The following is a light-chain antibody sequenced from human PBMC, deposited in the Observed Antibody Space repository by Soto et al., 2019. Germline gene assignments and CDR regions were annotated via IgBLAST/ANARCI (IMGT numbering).Light chain of an antibody. CDR3: QQYGSSFPT. V-gene: IGKV3-20*01. CDR1: QSVSSSY. Sequence: EIVLTQSPGTLSLSPGERATLSCRASQSVSSSYLAWYQQKPGQAPRLLIYDASSRATGIPDRFSGSGSGTDFVLTISRLEPEDFAVYYCQQYGSSFPTFGQGTRLEIK. CDR2: DAS. J-gene: IGKJ5*01.